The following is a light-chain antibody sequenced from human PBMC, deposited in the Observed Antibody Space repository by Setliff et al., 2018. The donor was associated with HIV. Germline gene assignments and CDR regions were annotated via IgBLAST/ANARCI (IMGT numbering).Light chain of an antibody. Sequence: QSALAQPRSVSGSPGQSATISCTGTSSDVGGYNYVSWFQHHPGKAPKLMIYDVTKRPSGVPDRFSGSKSGNTASLTISGLRAEDEADYYCCSYAGRYGSSYVFATGTKVTVL. CDR3: CSYAGRYGSSYV. CDR2: DVT. CDR1: SSDVGGYNY. V-gene: IGLV2-11*01. J-gene: IGLJ1*01.